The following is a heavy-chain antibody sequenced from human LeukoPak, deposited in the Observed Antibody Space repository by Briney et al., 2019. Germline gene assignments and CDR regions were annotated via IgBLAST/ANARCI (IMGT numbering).Heavy chain of an antibody. D-gene: IGHD6-19*01. CDR1: GFTFSTYN. Sequence: GGSLRLSCAASGFTFSTYNMYWVRQAPGKGLEWVSSISGGSDHIYYADPVKGRFTISRDNAKNSLYLQMNSLRAEDTAVDYCARIGSGWYWDYWGQGTLVTVSS. J-gene: IGHJ4*02. CDR3: ARIGSGWYWDY. V-gene: IGHV3-21*01. CDR2: ISGGSDHI.